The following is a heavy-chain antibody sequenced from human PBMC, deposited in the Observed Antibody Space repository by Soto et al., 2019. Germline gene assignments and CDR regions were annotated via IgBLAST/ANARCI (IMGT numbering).Heavy chain of an antibody. J-gene: IGHJ5*02. CDR3: ARRLRGWFDP. D-gene: IGHD4-17*01. V-gene: IGHV4-39*01. Sequence: SETLSLTCTVSGGSISSSSYYWGWIRQPPGKGLEWIGSIYYSGSTYYNPSLKSRVTISVDTSKNQFSLKLSSVTAADTAVYYCARRLRGWFDPWGQGTLVTVSS. CDR1: GGSISSSSYY. CDR2: IYYSGST.